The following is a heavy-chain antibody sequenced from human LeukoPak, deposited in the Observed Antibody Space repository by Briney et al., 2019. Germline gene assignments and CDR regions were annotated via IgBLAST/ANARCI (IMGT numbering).Heavy chain of an antibody. CDR1: GGSLSGHY. D-gene: IGHD2-15*01. CDR2: INHSGST. J-gene: IGHJ4*02. CDR3: ARGGPLTYDIVVVVAATHMFDY. V-gene: IGHV4-34*01. Sequence: SETLSLTCAVYGGSLSGHYWGWIHQPPGKGLEWIGEINHSGSTNYNPSLKSRVTISVDTSKNQFSLKLNSVTAADTAVYYCARGGPLTYDIVVVVAATHMFDYWGQGTLVTVSS.